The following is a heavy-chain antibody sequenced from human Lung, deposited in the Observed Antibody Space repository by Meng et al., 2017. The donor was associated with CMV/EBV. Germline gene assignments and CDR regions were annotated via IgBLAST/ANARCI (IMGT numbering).Heavy chain of an antibody. CDR1: GLTVSNNY. J-gene: IGHJ4*02. CDR3: ARGYPDGDFDS. CDR2: IFSGGST. Sequence: ESXKISCAASGLTVSNNYMTWVRQAPGKGLECVSVIFSGGSTYYVDSVKGRFTISRDASKNTLYLQMNNLRADDTAVYYCARGYPDGDFDSWGQGTLVNVSS. D-gene: IGHD1-14*01. V-gene: IGHV3-53*01.